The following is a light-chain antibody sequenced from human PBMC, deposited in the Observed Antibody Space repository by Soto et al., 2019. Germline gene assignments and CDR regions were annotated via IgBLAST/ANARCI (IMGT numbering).Light chain of an antibody. CDR2: WAS. V-gene: IGKV4-1*01. CDR1: QSVLYSSNNKNY. J-gene: IGKJ2*01. Sequence: DIVMTQSPDPLAVSLGERATINCKSSQSVLYSSNNKNYLAWYQQKPGQPPKLLIYWASTRESGVPDRFSGSGSGTDFTLTISSLQAEDVAVYYCQQYYSAPHTFGRGTKLEIK. CDR3: QQYYSAPHT.